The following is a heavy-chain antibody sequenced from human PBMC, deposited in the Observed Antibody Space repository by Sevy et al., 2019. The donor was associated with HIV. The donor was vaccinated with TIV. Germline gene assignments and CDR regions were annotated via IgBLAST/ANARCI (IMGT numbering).Heavy chain of an antibody. CDR2: FDPEDGET. Sequence: ASVKVSCKVSGYTLTELSMHWVRQAPGKGLEWMGGFDPEDGETIYAQKFQGRVTMTEDTSTDTAYMELSSLRSEDTAVYYCATSRGYSGYDYSYYYYGMDVWGQRTTVTVSS. CDR1: GYTLTELS. V-gene: IGHV1-24*01. D-gene: IGHD5-12*01. CDR3: ATSRGYSGYDYSYYYYGMDV. J-gene: IGHJ6*02.